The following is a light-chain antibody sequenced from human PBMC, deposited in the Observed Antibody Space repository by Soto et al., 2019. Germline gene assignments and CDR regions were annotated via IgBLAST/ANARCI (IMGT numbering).Light chain of an antibody. CDR2: EGS. CDR1: SSDVGSYNL. J-gene: IGLJ2*01. Sequence: QSALTQPASVSGSPGQSITISCTGTSSDVGSYNLVSWYQQHPGKAPKLMIYEGSKRPSGVSNRFSGSKSGNTASLTISGLQADDEADYYCRSYAGSSTFVVFGGGTQLTAL. V-gene: IGLV2-23*03. CDR3: RSYAGSSTFVV.